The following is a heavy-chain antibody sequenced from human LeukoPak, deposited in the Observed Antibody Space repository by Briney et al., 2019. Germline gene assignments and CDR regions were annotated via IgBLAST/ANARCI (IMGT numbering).Heavy chain of an antibody. D-gene: IGHD3-3*01. CDR2: FDPEDGET. CDR3: ATVPMYYDFWSGYKSADY. Sequence: ASVKVSCKVSGYTLTELSMHWLRQAPGKGLEWMGGFDPEDGETIYAQKFQGRVTMTEDTSTDTAYMELSSLRSEDTAVYYCATVPMYYDFWSGYKSADYWGQGTLVTVSS. CDR1: GYTLTELS. J-gene: IGHJ4*02. V-gene: IGHV1-24*01.